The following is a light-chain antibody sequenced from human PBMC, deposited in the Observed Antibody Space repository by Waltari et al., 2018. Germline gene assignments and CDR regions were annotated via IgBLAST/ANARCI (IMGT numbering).Light chain of an antibody. CDR1: SSHVGGYTY. J-gene: IGLJ1*01. V-gene: IGLV2-14*01. CDR2: DVS. CDR3: SSYTSSSTYV. Sequence: QSALTQPAPVSGSPGQSITISCTGTSSHVGGYTYVSWYQQHPGKAPKLMIYDVSKRPSGVSNRFSGSKSGNTASLTISGLQAEDEADYYCSSYTSSSTYVFGTGTKVTVL.